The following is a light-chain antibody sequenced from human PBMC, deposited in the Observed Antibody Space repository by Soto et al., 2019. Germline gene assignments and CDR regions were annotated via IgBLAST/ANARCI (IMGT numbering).Light chain of an antibody. CDR3: AAWDDSLSGNYV. V-gene: IGLV1-47*01. Sequence: QSALTQPPSASGTPGQRVTISCSGSSSNIGSNYVYWYQQLPGTAPKLLIYRNNQRPSGVPDRFPGSKSGTSASLAISGLRSEDEADYYCAAWDDSLSGNYVFGTGTKVTV. J-gene: IGLJ1*01. CDR1: SSNIGSNY. CDR2: RNN.